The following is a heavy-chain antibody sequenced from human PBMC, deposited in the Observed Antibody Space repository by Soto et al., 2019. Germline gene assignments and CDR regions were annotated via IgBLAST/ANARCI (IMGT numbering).Heavy chain of an antibody. CDR3: ASAKYSSGWYSKGAYAFEF. V-gene: IGHV1-46*01. CDR1: GYTFTSYY. CDR2: INPSGGST. J-gene: IGHJ3*01. Sequence: ASVKVSCKASGYTFTSYYMHWVRQAPGQGLEWMGIINPSGGSTSYAQKFQGRVTMPRNTSISTAYMELSSLRSDDTAVYYCASAKYSSGWYSKGAYAFEFWGQGTMVTV. D-gene: IGHD6-19*01.